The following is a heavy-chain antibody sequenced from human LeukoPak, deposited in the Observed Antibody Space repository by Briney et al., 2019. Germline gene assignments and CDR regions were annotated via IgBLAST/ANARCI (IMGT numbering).Heavy chain of an antibody. CDR1: GYTFTGYY. V-gene: IGHV1-2*02. CDR3: ARELGPPYNWNYGKAFDI. D-gene: IGHD1-7*01. CDR2: INPNSGGT. Sequence: ASVKVSCKASGYTFTGYYMHWVRQAPGQGLEWMGWINPNSGGTNYAQKFQGRVTMTRDTSISTAYMELSRLRSDDTAVYYCARELGPPYNWNYGKAFDIWGQGTMVTVSS. J-gene: IGHJ3*02.